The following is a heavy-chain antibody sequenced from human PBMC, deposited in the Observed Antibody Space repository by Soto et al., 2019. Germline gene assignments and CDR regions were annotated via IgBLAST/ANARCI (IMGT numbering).Heavy chain of an antibody. CDR3: ARAGYSSGWYEDY. CDR1: GFTFSSYA. CDR2: MSSDGSNK. D-gene: IGHD6-19*01. V-gene: IGHV3-30-3*01. Sequence: QVQLVESGGGVVQPGRSLRHSCAASGFTFSSYAMHWVRQAPGKGLEWVALMSSDGSNKYYADSVKGRFTVSRDNSKTTLYLQMNSLRTEDTAVYYCARAGYSSGWYEDYWGQGTLVTVSS. J-gene: IGHJ4*02.